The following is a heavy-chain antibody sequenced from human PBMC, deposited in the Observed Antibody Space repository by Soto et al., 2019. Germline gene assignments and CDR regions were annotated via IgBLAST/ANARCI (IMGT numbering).Heavy chain of an antibody. Sequence: GGSLRLSCTASGFSFNNYAMSWVRQAPGKGLEWVSAISPSDGSTYYARSVKGRFAISRDNSKNTLYLQMNNLRAEDTAVYYCAKGTHGMDIWCQGTTVTVSS. CDR3: AKGTHGMDI. J-gene: IGHJ6*02. CDR2: ISPSDGST. CDR1: GFSFNNYA. V-gene: IGHV3-23*01.